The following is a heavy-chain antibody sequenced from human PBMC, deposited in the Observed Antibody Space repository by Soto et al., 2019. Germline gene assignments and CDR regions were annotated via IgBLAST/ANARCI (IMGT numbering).Heavy chain of an antibody. Sequence: GGSLRLSCAASGFTFSSYAMSWVRQAPGKGLEWVSAISGSGGSTYYADSVKGRFTLTRDTSVGTAYLEVTSLTSDDTAVYYCARMPPRGSRDYWGQGTLVTVSS. J-gene: IGHJ4*02. V-gene: IGHV3-23*01. CDR1: GFTFSSYA. D-gene: IGHD3-10*01. CDR2: ISGSGGST. CDR3: ARMPPRGSRDY.